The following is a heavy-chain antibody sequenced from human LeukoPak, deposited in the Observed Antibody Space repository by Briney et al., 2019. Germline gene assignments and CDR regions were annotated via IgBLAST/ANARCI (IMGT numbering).Heavy chain of an antibody. CDR1: GFTVSSNY. V-gene: IGHV3-53*01. Sequence: GGSLRLSCAASGFTVSSNYMSWVRQAPGKGLEWVSSIYSGGSTYYADSVKGRFTISRDNSKNTVYLQMNSLRAEDTAVYFYARVRLDRSERNLDAFENWGQGTMVTVSS. J-gene: IGHJ3*02. CDR2: IYSGGST. D-gene: IGHD1-14*01. CDR3: ARVRLDRSERNLDAFEN.